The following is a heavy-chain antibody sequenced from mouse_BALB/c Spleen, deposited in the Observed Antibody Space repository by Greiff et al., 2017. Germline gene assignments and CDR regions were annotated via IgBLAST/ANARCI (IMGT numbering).Heavy chain of an antibody. CDR3: AKTGTRFAY. CDR1: GYSITSDYA. CDR2: ISYSGST. D-gene: IGHD4-1*01. V-gene: IGHV3-2*02. J-gene: IGHJ3*01. Sequence: VQLKESGPGLVKPSQSLSLTCTVTGYSITSDYAWNWIRQFPGNKLEWMGYISYSGSTSYNPSLKSRISITRDTSKNQFFLQLNSVTTEDTATYYCAKTGTRFAYWGQGTLVTVSA.